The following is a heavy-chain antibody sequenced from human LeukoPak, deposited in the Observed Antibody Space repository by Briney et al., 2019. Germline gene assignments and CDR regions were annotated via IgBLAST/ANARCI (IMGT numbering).Heavy chain of an antibody. CDR2: IDSSDSYT. Sequence: PGKSLTISCMGSGYSFTSYWISWVRQMTGKGLEWMGRIDSSDSYTNYSPSFQGHVTISADKSISTAYLQWSSLKAADTAMYYCARQSTRGMVDTDYDYWGQGTLVTVSS. CDR3: ARQSTRGMVDTDYDY. V-gene: IGHV5-10-1*01. J-gene: IGHJ4*02. D-gene: IGHD5-18*01. CDR1: GYSFTSYW.